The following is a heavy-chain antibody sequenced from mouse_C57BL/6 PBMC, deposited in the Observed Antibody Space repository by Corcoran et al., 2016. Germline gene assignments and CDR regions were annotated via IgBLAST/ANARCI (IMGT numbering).Heavy chain of an antibody. CDR3: ARWRLPTVVDWYFDV. CDR2: INPNNGGT. CDR1: GYTFTDYY. V-gene: IGHV1-26*01. J-gene: IGHJ1*03. D-gene: IGHD1-1*01. Sequence: EVQLQQSGPELVKPGASVKISCKASGYTFTDYYMNWVKQSHGKSLEWIGDINPNNGGTSYNQKFKGKATLTVDKSSSTAYMELRSLTSEDSAVYYCARWRLPTVVDWYFDVWGTGTTVTVSS.